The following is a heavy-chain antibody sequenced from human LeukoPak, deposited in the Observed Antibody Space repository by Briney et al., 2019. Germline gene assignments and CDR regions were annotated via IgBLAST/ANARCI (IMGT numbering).Heavy chain of an antibody. CDR2: FDPENGEI. Sequence: ASVKVSCKVSGYTLTELSIHWVRQAPGKGLEWMGGFDPENGEIIYAQKFQGRVTMTEDRSGNTAYMQLSSLRSEDTAVYYCSTDAGYCNSTTCSYYFDYWGQGTLVTVSS. V-gene: IGHV1-24*01. CDR1: GYTLTELS. D-gene: IGHD3-9*01. CDR3: STDAGYCNSTTCSYYFDY. J-gene: IGHJ4*02.